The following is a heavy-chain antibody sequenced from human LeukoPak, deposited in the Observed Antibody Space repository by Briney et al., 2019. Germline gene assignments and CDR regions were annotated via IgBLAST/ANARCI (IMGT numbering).Heavy chain of an antibody. J-gene: IGHJ4*02. Sequence: SEALSLTCAVSGYSISSGYYWGWIRQPPGKAPEWIGSVFHTGSSYYIPSLKSRVTISVDTSKNQFSLEVSSVTAADTAIYYCPRGISTTGHDYWGPGTLVTVSS. CDR1: GYSISSGYY. CDR3: PRGISTTGHDY. CDR2: VFHTGSS. D-gene: IGHD4-11*01. V-gene: IGHV4-38-2*01.